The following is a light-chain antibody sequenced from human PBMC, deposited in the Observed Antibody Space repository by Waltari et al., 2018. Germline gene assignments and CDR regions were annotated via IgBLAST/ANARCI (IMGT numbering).Light chain of an antibody. CDR1: SSNLGVNS. Sequence: QSVLTQSHSVSATPGQRVTISCSGSSSNLGVNSVNWYQHVPGAAPRLLIYSNNRRPSGVPDRFSGSKSGTSASLAISGLQSEDEAQYYCATWDSDVNAWLFGGGTKVTVL. CDR3: ATWDSDVNAWL. V-gene: IGLV1-44*01. J-gene: IGLJ2*01. CDR2: SNN.